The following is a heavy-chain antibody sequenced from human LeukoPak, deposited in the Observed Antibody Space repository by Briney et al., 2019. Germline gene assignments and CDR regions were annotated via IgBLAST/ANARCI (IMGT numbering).Heavy chain of an antibody. J-gene: IGHJ2*01. CDR1: GGTFTSYA. V-gene: IGHV1-69*05. CDR3: AREVFIAAADYWYFDL. CDR2: IIPIFGTA. D-gene: IGHD6-13*01. Sequence: ASVKVSCKXSGGTFTSYAISWVRQAPGQGLEWMGRIIPIFGTANYAQKFQGRVTITTDESTSTAYMELSSLRSEDTAVYYCAREVFIAAADYWYFDLWGRGTLVTVSS.